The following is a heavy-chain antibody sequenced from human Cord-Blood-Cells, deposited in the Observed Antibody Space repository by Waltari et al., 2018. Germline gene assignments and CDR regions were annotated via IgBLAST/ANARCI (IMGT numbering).Heavy chain of an antibody. V-gene: IGHV1-2*02. CDR3: ARDHYDSSGYYYYYGMDV. CDR2: INPNSGGT. D-gene: IGHD3-22*01. Sequence: VQLVQSGAEVKKPGASVKVSCKASVYTFTGYYSHCVRQAPGQGHEWMGWINPNSGGTTYAQKFQGRVTMTRDTSISTAYMELSRLRSDDTAVYYCARDHYDSSGYYYYYGMDVWGQGTTVTVS. CDR1: VYTFTGYY. J-gene: IGHJ6*02.